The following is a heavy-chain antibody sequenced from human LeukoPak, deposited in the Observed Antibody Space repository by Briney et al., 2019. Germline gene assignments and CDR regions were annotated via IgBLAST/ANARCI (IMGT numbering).Heavy chain of an antibody. CDR3: ARARYSGSYDI. Sequence: ASVKVSCKASGYTFTSYYMHWVRQAPGQGLEWMGIINPSGGSTSYAQKFQGRVTMTRDMSTSTVYMELRSLRSDDTAVYYCARARYSGSYDIWGQGTMVTVSS. CDR2: INPSGGST. J-gene: IGHJ3*02. V-gene: IGHV1-46*01. D-gene: IGHD1-26*01. CDR1: GYTFTSYY.